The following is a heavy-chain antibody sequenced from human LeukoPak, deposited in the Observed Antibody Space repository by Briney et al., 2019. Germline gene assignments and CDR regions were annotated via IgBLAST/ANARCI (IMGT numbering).Heavy chain of an antibody. CDR3: ARHYYDRSDSYSFDY. CDR2: IYHSGTS. D-gene: IGHD3-22*01. Sequence: SETLSLTCSVSGDSINSYFWSWIRQPPGKGLEWIGYIYHSGTSNYNPSLKSRVTISEDTSVNQFSLKLSSVTAADTAVYYCARHYYDRSDSYSFDYWGQGTLVTVSS. CDR1: GDSINSYF. V-gene: IGHV4-59*08. J-gene: IGHJ4*02.